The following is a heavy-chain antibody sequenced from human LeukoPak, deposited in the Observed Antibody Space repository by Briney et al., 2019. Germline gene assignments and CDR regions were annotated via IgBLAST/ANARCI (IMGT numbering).Heavy chain of an antibody. Sequence: PGGSLRLSCAASGFTFSSYRMSWVRQAPGKGLEWVANIKQDGSEKYYVDSVKGRFTISRDNAKNSLYLQMNSLRAEDTAVYYCARDRIAAAGWHYWGQGTLVTVSS. CDR3: ARDRIAAAGWHY. J-gene: IGHJ4*02. D-gene: IGHD6-13*01. CDR1: GFTFSSYR. CDR2: IKQDGSEK. V-gene: IGHV3-7*01.